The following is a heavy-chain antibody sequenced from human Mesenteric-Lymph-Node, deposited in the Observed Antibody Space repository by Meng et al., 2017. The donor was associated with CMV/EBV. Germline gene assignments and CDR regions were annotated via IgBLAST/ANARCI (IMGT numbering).Heavy chain of an antibody. D-gene: IGHD3-22*01. Sequence: ASVKVSCKASGYTFTSYDINWVRQATGQGLEWMGWMNPNSGNTGYAQKFQGRVTMTRNTSTSTAYADSVKGRFTISRDTAKNTLYLQMNSLRAEDTAIYYCARGLQYNWFESWGQGTLVTVSS. CDR1: GYTFTSYD. CDR2: MNPNSGNT. CDR3: NTLYLQMNSLRAEDTAIYYCARGLQYNWFES. J-gene: IGHJ5*01. V-gene: IGHV1-8*01.